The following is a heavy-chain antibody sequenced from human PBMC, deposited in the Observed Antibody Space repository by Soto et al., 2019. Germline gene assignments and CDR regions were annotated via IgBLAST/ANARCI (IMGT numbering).Heavy chain of an antibody. CDR3: TTVSGYCSSTSCYEPYYYYGMDV. CDR1: GFTFSNAW. D-gene: IGHD2-2*03. CDR2: IKSKTDGGTT. J-gene: IGHJ6*02. Sequence: GGSLRLSCAASGFTFSNAWMNWVRQAPGKGLEWVGRIKSKTDGGTTDYAAPVKGRFTISRDDSKNTLYLQMNSLKTEDTAVYYCTTVSGYCSSTSCYEPYYYYGMDVWGQGTTVTVSS. V-gene: IGHV3-15*07.